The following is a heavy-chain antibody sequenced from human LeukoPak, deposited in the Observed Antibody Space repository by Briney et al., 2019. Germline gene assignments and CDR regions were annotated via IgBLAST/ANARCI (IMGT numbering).Heavy chain of an antibody. CDR3: ARDLWFGSGGGY. CDR1: GGSISSYY. V-gene: IGHV4-59*01. Sequence: ETLSLTCTVSGGSISSYYWSWIRQPPGKGLEWIGYIYYSGSTNYNPSLKSRVTISVDTSKNQFSLKLSSVTAADTAVYYCARDLWFGSGGGYWGQGTLVTVSS. D-gene: IGHD3-10*01. CDR2: IYYSGST. J-gene: IGHJ4*02.